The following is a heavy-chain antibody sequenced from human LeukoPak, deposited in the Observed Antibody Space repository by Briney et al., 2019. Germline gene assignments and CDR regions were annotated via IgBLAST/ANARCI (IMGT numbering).Heavy chain of an antibody. D-gene: IGHD4-23*01. CDR2: ISTSGVTT. Sequence: GGSLRLSCAASGFTFSSYAMSWVRQAPGKGLEWVSTISTSGVTTYYADSVKGRFTISRDNSKNTLYLQMNSLRDEDTAVYYCARHDYGGNSGDNWGQGTLVTVSS. J-gene: IGHJ4*02. CDR1: GFTFSSYA. V-gene: IGHV3-23*01. CDR3: ARHDYGGNSGDN.